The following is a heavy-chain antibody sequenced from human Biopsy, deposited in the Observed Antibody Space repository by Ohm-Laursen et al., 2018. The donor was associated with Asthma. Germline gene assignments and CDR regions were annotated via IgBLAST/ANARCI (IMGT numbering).Heavy chain of an antibody. Sequence: SLRLSCSSSVSTFRSYAMHWFRQAPGKGLEWVAVGGSYYYGGLKYYADSVNGRFTVSRDDSKNTLYLQMNSLRPDDTAVYYCARDVMEWYLPAFDFWGQGTLVTVSS. CDR3: ARDVMEWYLPAFDF. CDR1: VSTFRSYA. D-gene: IGHD3-3*01. J-gene: IGHJ4*02. V-gene: IGHV3-30-3*01. CDR2: GGSYYYGGLK.